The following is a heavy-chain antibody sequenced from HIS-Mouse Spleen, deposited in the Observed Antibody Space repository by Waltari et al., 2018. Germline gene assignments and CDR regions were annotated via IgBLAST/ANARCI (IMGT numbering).Heavy chain of an antibody. J-gene: IGHJ3*02. CDR1: GFTFSTYG. CDR3: AKGGTGTTFAFDI. D-gene: IGHD1-1*01. V-gene: IGHV3-30*18. Sequence: QLQLVESGGGVVQPGRSLRLSCAASGFTFSTYGLHWVRQAPGKGLEWVAVISYDGSNKYYADSVKGRFTISRDNSKNTLYLQMNSLRAEDTAVYYCAKGGTGTTFAFDIWGQGTMVTVSS. CDR2: ISYDGSNK.